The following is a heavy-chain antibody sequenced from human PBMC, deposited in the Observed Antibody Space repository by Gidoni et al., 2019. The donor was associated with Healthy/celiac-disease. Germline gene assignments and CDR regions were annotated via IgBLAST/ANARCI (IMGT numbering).Heavy chain of an antibody. J-gene: IGHJ4*02. CDR1: GSPFPRYG. Sequence: QVQLVQSGAEVKKPGAPVKVSCTPSGSPFPRYGISWVRQAPGQGAEWMGWSSAYKGNTNYAQKLQGRVTMTTDTSPSTAYMELRGLRSDDTAVYYCARYVHSSWRSLFDYWGQGTLVTVSS. D-gene: IGHD6-13*01. CDR2: SSAYKGNT. CDR3: ARYVHSSWRSLFDY. V-gene: IGHV1-18*01.